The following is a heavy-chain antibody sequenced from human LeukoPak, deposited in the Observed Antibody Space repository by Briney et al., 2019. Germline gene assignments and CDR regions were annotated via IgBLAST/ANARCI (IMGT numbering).Heavy chain of an antibody. V-gene: IGHV3-7*03. J-gene: IGHJ4*02. CDR1: GFTFSRYA. CDR2: IKKDGSET. CDR3: ARGRYSGTTYYFDY. Sequence: GGSLRLSCAASGFTFSRYAMTWVRQAPGKGLEWVANIKKDGSETYYVDSVKGRFTISRDNAKNSLYLQMNSLRAEDTAMYYCARGRYSGTTYYFDYWGQRTLVTVSS. D-gene: IGHD5-12*01.